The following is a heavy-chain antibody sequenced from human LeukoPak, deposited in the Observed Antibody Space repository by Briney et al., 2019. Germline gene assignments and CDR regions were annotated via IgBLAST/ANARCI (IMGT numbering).Heavy chain of an antibody. CDR2: IKQDGSEK. V-gene: IGHV3-7*01. J-gene: IGHJ3*02. CDR3: ATEVGTPDIRSAFEI. CDR1: GFTFSSYW. D-gene: IGHD2-15*01. Sequence: GGSLRLSCAASGFTFSSYWMSWVRQAPGKGLEWVANIKQDGSEKYYVDSVEGRFTISRDNAKSSLYLQMDSLRAEDTAVYYCATEVGTPDIRSAFEIWGQGTMVTVSS.